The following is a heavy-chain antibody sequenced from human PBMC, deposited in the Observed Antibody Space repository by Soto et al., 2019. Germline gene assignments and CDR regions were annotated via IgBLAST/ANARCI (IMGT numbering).Heavy chain of an antibody. CDR1: GYTFTSYD. CDR3: ARSYGSGSLYYYYYYMDV. J-gene: IGHJ6*03. Sequence: ASVKVSCKASGYTFTSYDINWVRQATGQGLEWMGWMNPNSGNTGYAQKFQGRVTMTRNTSISTAYMELSSLRSEDTAVYYCARSYGSGSLYYYYYYMDVWGKGTTVTVSS. CDR2: MNPNSGNT. V-gene: IGHV1-8*01. D-gene: IGHD3-10*01.